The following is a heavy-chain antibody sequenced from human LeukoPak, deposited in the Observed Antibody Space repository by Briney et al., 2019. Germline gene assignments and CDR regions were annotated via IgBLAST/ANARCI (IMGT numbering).Heavy chain of an antibody. J-gene: IGHJ4*02. CDR3: ARARGRTYYYDQIMGY. D-gene: IGHD3-22*01. V-gene: IGHV1-2*02. CDR1: GYTFIAYY. Sequence: ASVKVSCKASGYTFIAYYMHWVRLAPGQGLEWMGWINPSSGGTIYAPRFQGRVTMTRDTSISTAYMELSRLRSDDTAVYYCARARGRTYYYDQIMGYWGQGTLVTVSS. CDR2: INPSSGGT.